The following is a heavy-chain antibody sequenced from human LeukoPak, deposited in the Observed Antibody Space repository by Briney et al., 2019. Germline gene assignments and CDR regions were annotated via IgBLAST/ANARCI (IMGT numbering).Heavy chain of an antibody. Sequence: SETLSLTCAVYGGSFSGYYWSWIRQPPGKGLEWIGEINHSGSTNYNPSLKSRVTISVDTSKNQFSLKLSSVTAADTAVYYCARWIQLWYAFDYWGQGTLVTVSS. CDR2: INHSGST. CDR3: ARWIQLWYAFDY. D-gene: IGHD5-18*01. J-gene: IGHJ4*02. V-gene: IGHV4-34*01. CDR1: GGSFSGYY.